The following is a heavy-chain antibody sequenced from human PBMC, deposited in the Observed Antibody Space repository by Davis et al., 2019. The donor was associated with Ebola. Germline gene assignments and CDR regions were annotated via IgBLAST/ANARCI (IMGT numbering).Heavy chain of an antibody. CDR3: ARGATYYDFWSGLTNHYFDY. J-gene: IGHJ4*02. Sequence: PGGSLRLSCAASGFTFSSYAMSWVRQAPGKGLEWVSVIYSGGSTYYADSVKGRFTISRDNSKNTLYLQMNSLRAEDTAVYYCARGATYYDFWSGLTNHYFDYWGQGTLVTVSS. CDR2: IYSGGST. CDR1: GFTFSSYA. V-gene: IGHV3-66*01. D-gene: IGHD3-3*01.